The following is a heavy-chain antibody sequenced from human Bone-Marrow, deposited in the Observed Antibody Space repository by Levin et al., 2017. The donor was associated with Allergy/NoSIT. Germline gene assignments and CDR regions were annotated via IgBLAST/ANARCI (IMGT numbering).Heavy chain of an antibody. CDR2: VLSDANFV. J-gene: IGHJ2*01. V-gene: IGHV3-74*01. CDR3: VSDPGCGGHDWYFDV. D-gene: IGHD6-19*01. Sequence: GGSLRLSCAASGFTFSNSRMHWVRQAPGKGLVWVSRVLSDANFVNYADSARGRFTISSDNAKNTLYLHMSSLRADDTAAYYCVSDPGCGGHDWYFDVWGHGTLVVVSS. CDR1: GFTFSNSR.